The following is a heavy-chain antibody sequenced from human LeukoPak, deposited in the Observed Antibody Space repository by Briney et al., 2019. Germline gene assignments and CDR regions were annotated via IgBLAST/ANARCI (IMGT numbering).Heavy chain of an antibody. CDR2: VYYSGDT. V-gene: IGHV4-39*01. CDR1: GGSITTDNDY. J-gene: IGHJ3*02. CDR3: AREDGYNMDDAFDI. Sequence: SETLSLTCTLSGGSITTDNDYWGWVRQPPGKGLEWIGSVYYSGDTYYNPSLKSRVTISVDTSKNQFSLRLRSVTAADTAVYYCAREDGYNMDDAFDIWGQGTMVSVSS. D-gene: IGHD5-24*01.